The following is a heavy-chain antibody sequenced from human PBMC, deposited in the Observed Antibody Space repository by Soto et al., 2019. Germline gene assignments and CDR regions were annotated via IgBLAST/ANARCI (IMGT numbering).Heavy chain of an antibody. J-gene: IGHJ3*02. Sequence: EVQLLESGGGLVQPGGSLRLSCAASGFTFSSYAMSWVRKAPGKGLEWVSAISGSGGTTYYADSVKGRFTFSRTNSKNTLYLQMNSLRAEDTAVYYCAKTANGWFSAFDIWGHGTMVTVSS. CDR1: GFTFSSYA. D-gene: IGHD6-19*01. V-gene: IGHV3-23*01. CDR2: ISGSGGTT. CDR3: AKTANGWFSAFDI.